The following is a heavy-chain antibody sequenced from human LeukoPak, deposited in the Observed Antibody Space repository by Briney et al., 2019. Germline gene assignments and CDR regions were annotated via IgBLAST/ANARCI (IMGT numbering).Heavy chain of an antibody. V-gene: IGHV1-2*02. J-gene: IGHJ4*02. CDR2: INPNSGGT. D-gene: IGHD3-22*01. CDR3: AREPNYYDSSGNYFDY. CDR1: GYTFTGYY. Sequence: ASVKVSCKASGYTFTGYYMHWVRQAPGQGLEWMGWINPNSGGTNYAQKFQGRVTMTRDTSISTAYMELSRLRSDDTAVYYRAREPNYYDSSGNYFDYWGQGTLVTVSS.